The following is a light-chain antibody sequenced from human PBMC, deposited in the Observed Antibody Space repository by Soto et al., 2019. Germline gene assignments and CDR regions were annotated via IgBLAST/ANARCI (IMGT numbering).Light chain of an antibody. CDR2: DAS. V-gene: IGKV1-33*01. J-gene: IGKJ4*01. Sequence: DIQMTQSPSSLSASVGDRVTITCQASQDISHYLNWYQQKPGEPPKLLIYDASNLDTGVPSRFRGSGSGTDFTFTISSLQSEDIEIYYCQQYFNLLTFGGGTKVEMK. CDR1: QDISHY. CDR3: QQYFNLLT.